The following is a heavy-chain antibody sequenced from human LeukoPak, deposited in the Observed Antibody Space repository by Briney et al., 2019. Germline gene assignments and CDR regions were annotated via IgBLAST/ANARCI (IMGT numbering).Heavy chain of an antibody. D-gene: IGHD1-14*01. CDR1: GFTFSSYW. Sequence: GGSLRLSCAASGFTFSSYWMSWVRQAPGKGLEWVANIKQDGSEKYYVDSVKGRFTISRDNAKNTLYLHINSLRAEDTAVYYCVKDNPLDYWGQGTLVIVSS. J-gene: IGHJ4*02. CDR3: VKDNPLDY. CDR2: IKQDGSEK. V-gene: IGHV3-7*01.